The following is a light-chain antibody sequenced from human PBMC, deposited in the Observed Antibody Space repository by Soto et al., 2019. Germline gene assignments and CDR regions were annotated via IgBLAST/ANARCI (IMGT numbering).Light chain of an antibody. J-gene: IGKJ4*01. CDR3: QQYYVWPRT. CDR2: AAS. V-gene: IGKV3-15*01. Sequence: EIVMTQSPATLSVSPGERVTLSCRATQSISDRLAWYQQRPGQAPRLLIYAASARVAGVPARFSGTGSGTEFTLTISSPQSEDFAVYYCQQYYVWPRTFGGGTKVEI. CDR1: QSISDR.